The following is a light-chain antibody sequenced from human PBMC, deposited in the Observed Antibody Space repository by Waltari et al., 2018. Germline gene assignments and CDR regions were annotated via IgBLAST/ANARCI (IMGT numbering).Light chain of an antibody. J-gene: IGKJ3*01. Sequence: EIVLTQSPGTLSLSPGERATLSCRASRSVSSRYLAWYQQKLGQAPRLLIYVASNRAPGIPDRFSGSGSGTDFTLTISRLEPEDFAVYYCQQYGSSPFTFGPGTKVDIK. V-gene: IGKV3-20*01. CDR3: QQYGSSPFT. CDR1: RSVSSRY. CDR2: VAS.